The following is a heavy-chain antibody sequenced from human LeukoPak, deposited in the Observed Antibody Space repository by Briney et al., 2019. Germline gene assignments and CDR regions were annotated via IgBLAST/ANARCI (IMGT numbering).Heavy chain of an antibody. Sequence: PGGSLRLSCVVSGFTFSSYWMNWVRQAPGKGLEWVANIHEDGSDEYYVDSVKGRFTISRDNAKNSLYLQMNSLRAEDTALYYCARTLRLGTPRAFDIWGRGTMFTVSS. CDR3: ARTLRLGTPRAFDI. V-gene: IGHV3-7*03. D-gene: IGHD1-14*01. CDR2: IHEDGSDE. CDR1: GFTFSSYW. J-gene: IGHJ3*02.